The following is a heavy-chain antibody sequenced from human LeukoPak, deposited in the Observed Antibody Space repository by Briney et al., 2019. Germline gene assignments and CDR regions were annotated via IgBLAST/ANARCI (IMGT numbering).Heavy chain of an antibody. V-gene: IGHV3-74*01. D-gene: IGHD6-6*01. J-gene: IGHJ6*02. CDR1: GFTFSSYW. CDR2: INSDGSST. CDR3: ARHRDSSSSVVYYYYGMDV. Sequence: GGSLRLSRAASGFTFSSYWMHWVRHAPGKGLVWVSRINSDGSSTSYADSVKGRFTISRDNAKNTLYLQMNSLRAEDTALYYCARHRDSSSSVVYYYYGMDVWGQGTTVTVSS.